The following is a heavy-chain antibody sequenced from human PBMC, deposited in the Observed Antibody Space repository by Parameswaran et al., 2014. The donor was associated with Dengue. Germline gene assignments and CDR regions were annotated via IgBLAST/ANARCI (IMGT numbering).Heavy chain of an antibody. V-gene: IGHV3-74*01. D-gene: IGHD3-22*01. CDR2: INSDGSST. J-gene: IGHJ3*02. CDR3: ARESVSQYYYDSSGYYDRDAFDI. Sequence: VRQAPGKGLVWVSRINSDGSSTSYADSVKGRFTISRDNAKNTLYLQMNSLRAEDTAVYYCARESVSQYYYDSSGYYDRDAFDIWGQGTMVTVSS.